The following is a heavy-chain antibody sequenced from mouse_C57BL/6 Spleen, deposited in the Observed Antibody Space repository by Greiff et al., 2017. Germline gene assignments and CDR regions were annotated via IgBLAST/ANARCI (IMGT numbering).Heavy chain of an antibody. CDR1: CYTFTSYW. Sequence: VQLQQPGAELVKPGASVKLSCKASCYTFTSYWMHWVKQRPGQGLEWIGMIHPNSGSTNYNEKFKSKATLTVDKSSSPAYMQLSSLTSEDSAVYCGAVGGDGAFFDYWGQGTTLTVSS. V-gene: IGHV1-64*01. D-gene: IGHD3-3*01. CDR3: AVGGDGAFFDY. CDR2: IHPNSGST. J-gene: IGHJ2*01.